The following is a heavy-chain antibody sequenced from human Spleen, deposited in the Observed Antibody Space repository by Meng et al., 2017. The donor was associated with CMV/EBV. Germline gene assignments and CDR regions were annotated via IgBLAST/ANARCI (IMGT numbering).Heavy chain of an antibody. J-gene: IGHJ3*01. Sequence: ASVKVSCKASGYTFTDYYMHWVRQAPGQGLEWMGWSNPYSGDTIYAQKFQGRVTMTRDTSISTAYMELSRLRSDDTAVYYCARDGDSGGQPTLLAWGQGTMVTVSS. CDR3: ARDGDSGGQPTLLA. CDR1: GYTFTDYY. CDR2: SNPYSGDT. V-gene: IGHV1-2*02. D-gene: IGHD3-10*01.